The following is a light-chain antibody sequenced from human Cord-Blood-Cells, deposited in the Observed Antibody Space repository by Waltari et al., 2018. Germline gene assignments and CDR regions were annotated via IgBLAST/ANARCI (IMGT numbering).Light chain of an antibody. Sequence: DIQMTQSPSTLSASVGDRVTITCRASQSISSWLAWYQQKPGKAPKLLIYKASSLESGVPSRCSGSGSGTEFTLTISSVQADDFATYYWQQYNSYSPITFGQGTRREIK. CDR2: KAS. V-gene: IGKV1-5*03. CDR3: QQYNSYSPIT. J-gene: IGKJ5*01. CDR1: QSISSW.